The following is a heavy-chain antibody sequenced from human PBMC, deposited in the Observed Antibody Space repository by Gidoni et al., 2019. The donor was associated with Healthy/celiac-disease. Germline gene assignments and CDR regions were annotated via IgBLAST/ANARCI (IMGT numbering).Heavy chain of an antibody. CDR2: IYYSGST. V-gene: IGHV4-39*01. CDR3: ARLERWPRTHDAFDI. CDR1: GGSISSSSYY. Sequence: QLQLQESGPGLVNPSETLSLTCTVSGGSISSSSYYWGWIRQPPGKGLEWIGSIYYSGSTYYNPSLKSRVTISVDTSKNQFSLKRSSVTAADTAVYYWARLERWPRTHDAFDIWGQGTMVTVSS. D-gene: IGHD1-1*01. J-gene: IGHJ3*02.